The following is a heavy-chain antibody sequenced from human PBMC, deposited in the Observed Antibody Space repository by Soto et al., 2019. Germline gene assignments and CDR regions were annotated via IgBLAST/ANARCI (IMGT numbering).Heavy chain of an antibody. J-gene: IGHJ2*01. CDR3: ATSERYCSGGSCYTRWYFDL. D-gene: IGHD2-15*01. CDR1: GGTFSSYA. Sequence: QVQLVQSGAEVKKPGSSVKVSCKASGGTFSSYANSWVRQAPGQGLEWMGGIIPIFGTANYAQKFQGRVTITADESTSTAYMELSSLRSEDTAVYYCATSERYCSGGSCYTRWYFDLWGRGTLVTVSS. CDR2: IIPIFGTA. V-gene: IGHV1-69*01.